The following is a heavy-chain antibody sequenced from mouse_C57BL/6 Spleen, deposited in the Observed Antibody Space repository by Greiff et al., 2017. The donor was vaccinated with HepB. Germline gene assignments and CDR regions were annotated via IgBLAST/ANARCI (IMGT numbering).Heavy chain of an antibody. CDR1: GYTFTDYN. D-gene: IGHD1-1*01. Sequence: EVQLQQSGPELVKPGASVKIPCKASGYTFTDYNMDWVKQSHGKSLEWIGDINPNNGGTIYNQKFKGKATLTVDKSSSTAYMERRSLTSEDTAVYYCAREILRSFAYWGQGTLVTVSA. CDR2: INPNNGGT. J-gene: IGHJ3*01. CDR3: AREILRSFAY. V-gene: IGHV1-18*01.